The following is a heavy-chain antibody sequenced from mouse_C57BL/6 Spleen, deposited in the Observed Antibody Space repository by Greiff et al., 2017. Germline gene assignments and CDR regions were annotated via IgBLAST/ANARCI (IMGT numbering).Heavy chain of an antibody. V-gene: IGHV1-54*01. CDR3: GRTGYSNDRDY. CDR2: INPGSGGT. J-gene: IGHJ2*01. D-gene: IGHD2-12*01. CDR1: GYAFTNYW. Sequence: VQLKQSGAELVRPGTSVKVSCKASGYAFTNYWIEWVKQRPGQGLEWIGEINPGSGGTNYNEKVKGKATLTADKSSSTAYMQLSSLTSEDSAVFFWGRTGYSNDRDYWGQGTTLTVSS.